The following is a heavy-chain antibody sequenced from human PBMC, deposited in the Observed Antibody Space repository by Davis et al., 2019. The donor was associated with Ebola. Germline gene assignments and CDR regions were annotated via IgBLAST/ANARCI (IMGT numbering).Heavy chain of an antibody. CDR3: ARGWLRSGLDV. Sequence: HSQTLSLTCAISGDSVSSGGWNWIRQSPSRGLEWLGRTYYSSKWYNGYAESVKSRINISPDTAKNQFSLHLNSVTPEDTAVYYCARGWLRSGLDVWDKGAAVIVSS. CDR1: GDSVSSGG. V-gene: IGHV6-1*01. J-gene: IGHJ6*04. D-gene: IGHD5-12*01. CDR2: TYYSSKWYN.